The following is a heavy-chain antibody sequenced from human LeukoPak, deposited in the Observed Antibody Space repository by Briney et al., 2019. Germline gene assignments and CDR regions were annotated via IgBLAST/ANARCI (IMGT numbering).Heavy chain of an antibody. D-gene: IGHD2-15*01. V-gene: IGHV4-4*07. CDR1: GGSISSYY. CDR3: ARGRYCSADICSGGDAFDI. Sequence: SETLSLTCTVSGGSISSYYWSWIRQPAGKGLEWIGRIYTSGSTNYNPSLKSRVTMSVDTSKNQFSLKLSSVTAADTAVYYCARGRYCSADICSGGDAFDIWGQGTMVSVSS. CDR2: IYTSGST. J-gene: IGHJ3*02.